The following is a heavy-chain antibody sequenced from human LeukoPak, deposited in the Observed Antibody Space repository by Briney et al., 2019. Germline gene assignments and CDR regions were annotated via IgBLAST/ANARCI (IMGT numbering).Heavy chain of an antibody. CDR2: IYHSGST. CDR1: GDSINSGYY. V-gene: IGHV4-38-2*02. J-gene: IGHJ4*02. D-gene: IGHD3-3*01. CDR3: ARELFWSGYYFDY. Sequence: PSETLSLTCTVSGDSINSGYYWGWIRQPPGKGLEWIGTIYHSGSTYYNPSLKRRLSISVDMSKNQFSLKLSSVTAADTAVYYCARELFWSGYYFDYWGQGTLVTVSS.